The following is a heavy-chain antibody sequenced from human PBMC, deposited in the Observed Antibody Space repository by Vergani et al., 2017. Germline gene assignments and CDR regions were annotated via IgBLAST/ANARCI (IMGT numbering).Heavy chain of an antibody. CDR3: SRGVGPPTRWFDP. Sequence: EVQLVESGGGLVQPGRSLRLSCAASGFTFDDYAMSWFRQAPGEGLEWVGFIRSKPYGGTTEYAAAVKGRFTITRDDSKSIAYLQMNSLKTEDTAAYYCSRGVGPPTRWFDPWGQGTLVTVSS. J-gene: IGHJ5*02. V-gene: IGHV3-49*03. CDR2: IRSKPYGGTT. CDR1: GFTFDDYA. D-gene: IGHD5-24*01.